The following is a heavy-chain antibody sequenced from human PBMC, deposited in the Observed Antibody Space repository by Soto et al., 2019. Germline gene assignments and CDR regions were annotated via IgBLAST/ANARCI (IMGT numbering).Heavy chain of an antibody. V-gene: IGHV5-51*01. CDR2: IYPDDSDT. CDR1: GYSFSNNW. Sequence: PGESLKISCKGSGYSFSNNWIGWVRQMPGKGLEWMGSIYPDDSDTKYSPSFQGQVTISADKSISAAYLQWSSLKASDTAIYYCARNSLTGYYNYYYSMDVWGQGTTVTVSS. D-gene: IGHD3-9*01. CDR3: ARNSLTGYYNYYYSMDV. J-gene: IGHJ6*02.